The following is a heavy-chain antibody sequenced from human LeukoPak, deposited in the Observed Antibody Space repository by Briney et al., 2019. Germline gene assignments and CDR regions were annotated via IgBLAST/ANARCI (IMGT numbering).Heavy chain of an antibody. Sequence: ASVKVSCKASGYTFTSYGISWVRRAPGQGREWMGWISAYNGNTNYAQKLQGRVTMTTDTSTSTAYMELRSLRSDDTAVYYCARDTGLQYSGYDHDYWGQGTLLTVSS. D-gene: IGHD5-12*01. CDR3: ARDTGLQYSGYDHDY. J-gene: IGHJ4*02. CDR1: GYTFTSYG. V-gene: IGHV1-18*01. CDR2: ISAYNGNT.